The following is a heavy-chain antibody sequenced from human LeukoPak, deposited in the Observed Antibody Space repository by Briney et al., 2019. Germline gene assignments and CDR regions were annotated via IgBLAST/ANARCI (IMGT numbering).Heavy chain of an antibody. CDR1: GFTFSRYS. Sequence: GGSQRLSCAASGFTFSRYSMNWVRQAPGKGLEWVSYISSSSSTIYYADSVKGRFTISRDNGKNSLYLQMNSLRAEDTAVYYCAREPDYGDHALDYWGQGTLVTVSS. CDR2: ISSSSSTI. V-gene: IGHV3-48*01. J-gene: IGHJ4*02. D-gene: IGHD4-17*01. CDR3: AREPDYGDHALDY.